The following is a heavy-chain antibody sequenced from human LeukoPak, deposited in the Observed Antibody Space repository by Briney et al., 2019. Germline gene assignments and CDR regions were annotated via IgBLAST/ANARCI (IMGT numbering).Heavy chain of an antibody. CDR1: GFTFSTYE. CDR2: IGSSGSTV. V-gene: IGHV3-48*03. J-gene: IGHJ3*02. Sequence: QSGGSLRLSCAASGFTFSTYEMNWVRQAPEKGLEWVSYIGSSGSTVYYADSVKGRFTISRDNAKNSLYLQMNSLRDEDTAVYYCARDTLLYGNSPDAFDIWGQGTMVTVSS. D-gene: IGHD4-23*01. CDR3: ARDTLLYGNSPDAFDI.